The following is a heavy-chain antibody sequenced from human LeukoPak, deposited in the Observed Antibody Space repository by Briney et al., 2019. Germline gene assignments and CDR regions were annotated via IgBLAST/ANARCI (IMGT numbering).Heavy chain of an antibody. J-gene: IGHJ4*02. CDR1: GFTFSSYA. Sequence: PGGSLRLSCAASGFTFSSYAMSWVRQAPGKGLEWVSAISTSGGTTYSADSVKGRFTISRDNSKNTLYLQMNSLRAEDTAIYYCARGRTGTATHRRGPFDYWGQGTLVTVSS. D-gene: IGHD1-1*01. CDR2: ISTSGGTT. V-gene: IGHV3-23*01. CDR3: ARGRTGTATHRRGPFDY.